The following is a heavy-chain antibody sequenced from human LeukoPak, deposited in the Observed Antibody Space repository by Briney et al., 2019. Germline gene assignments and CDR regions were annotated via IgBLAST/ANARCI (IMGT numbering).Heavy chain of an antibody. D-gene: IGHD1-26*01. CDR2: IVVGSGNT. Sequence: ASVKVSCKASGFTFTSSAMQWVRQARGQRLEWIGWIVVGSGNTNYAQKFQERVTITRDMSTSTAYMELSSLRSEDTAVYYCAAGGSGSYYIDYRGQGTLVTVSS. J-gene: IGHJ4*02. V-gene: IGHV1-58*02. CDR3: AAGGSGSYYIDY. CDR1: GFTFTSSA.